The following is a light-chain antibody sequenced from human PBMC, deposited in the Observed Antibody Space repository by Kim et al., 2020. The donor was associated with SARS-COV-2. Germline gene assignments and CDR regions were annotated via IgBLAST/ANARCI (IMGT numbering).Light chain of an antibody. Sequence: ASVVDRFPIPCRASQDIANSLAWYQQKPGKVPQVLIYAASTLQSGVPSRFSGSGSGTAFTLTIGSLQTEDVATYYCQKYNSAPWTFGPGTKVDIK. J-gene: IGKJ1*01. CDR2: AAS. CDR1: QDIANS. V-gene: IGKV1-27*01. CDR3: QKYNSAPWT.